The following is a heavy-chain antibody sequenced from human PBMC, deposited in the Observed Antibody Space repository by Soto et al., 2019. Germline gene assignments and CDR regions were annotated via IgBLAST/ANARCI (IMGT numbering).Heavy chain of an antibody. J-gene: IGHJ4*02. D-gene: IGHD6-13*01. CDR1: GLSVSDNY. Sequence: SGGSLRLSCGASGLSVSDNYMHWVRQAPGKGLEWVAVISSDGKDKYHADSVKGRFTISRDNSKNTLYLQMNSLRAEDTAVYYCARDADIGAAGYYFDYWGQGTLVTVS. V-gene: IGHV3-30*03. CDR2: ISSDGKDK. CDR3: ARDADIGAAGYYFDY.